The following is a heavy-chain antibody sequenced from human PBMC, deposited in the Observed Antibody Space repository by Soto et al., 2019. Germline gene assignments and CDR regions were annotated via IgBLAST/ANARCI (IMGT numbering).Heavy chain of an antibody. D-gene: IGHD3-22*01. Sequence: SVKVSCKASGGTFSSYAISWVRQAPGQGLEWMGGIIPIFGTANYAQKFQGRVTITADESTSTAYMELSSLRSEDTAVYYCARDQSSGYYRDAFDIWGQGTMVTVSS. V-gene: IGHV1-69*13. CDR2: IIPIFGTA. J-gene: IGHJ3*02. CDR3: ARDQSSGYYRDAFDI. CDR1: GGTFSSYA.